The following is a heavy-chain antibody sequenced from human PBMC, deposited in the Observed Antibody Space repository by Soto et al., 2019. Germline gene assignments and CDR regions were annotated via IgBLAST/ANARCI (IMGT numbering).Heavy chain of an antibody. Sequence: QVQLVQSGAEVKKPGASVKVSCKASGYTFTSYGISWVRQAPGQGLEWMGWISAYNGNANYAQKLQGRVTMTTDTSTSTDYMEQRSLRSDDTAVYYWARTGDGYNLRLPFWPLTYWGQGTLVTVSS. CDR1: GYTFTSYG. V-gene: IGHV1-18*01. D-gene: IGHD2-21*01. CDR2: ISAYNGNA. J-gene: IGHJ4*02. CDR3: ARTGDGYNLRLPFWPLTY.